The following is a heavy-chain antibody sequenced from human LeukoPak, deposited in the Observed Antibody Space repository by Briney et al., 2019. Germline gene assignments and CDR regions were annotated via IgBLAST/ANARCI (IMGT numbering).Heavy chain of an antibody. Sequence: PGASLRLSCAASGYNFNSYAMVWVRQAPGKGLEWVSAISGSGGSTYYADSVKGRFTISRDNSKNTLYLQMNSLRAEDTAVYYCAKRRIAVAALDYWGQGTLVTVSS. CDR3: AKRRIAVAALDY. J-gene: IGHJ4*02. CDR1: GYNFNSYA. V-gene: IGHV3-23*01. CDR2: ISGSGGST. D-gene: IGHD6-19*01.